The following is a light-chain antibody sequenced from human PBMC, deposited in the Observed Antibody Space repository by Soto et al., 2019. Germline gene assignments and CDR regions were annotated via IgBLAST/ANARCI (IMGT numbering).Light chain of an antibody. V-gene: IGKV3-20*01. J-gene: IGKJ5*01. CDR1: QSVSSSY. CDR2: GAS. Sequence: EIVLTQSPGTLSLSPGERATLSCRASQSVSSSYLAWYQQKPGQAPRLLINGASSRATGIPDRFSGSGSGTDFTLAISRLEPEDFAVYYCQQYGSSPPLITFGQGTRLEIK. CDR3: QQYGSSPPLIT.